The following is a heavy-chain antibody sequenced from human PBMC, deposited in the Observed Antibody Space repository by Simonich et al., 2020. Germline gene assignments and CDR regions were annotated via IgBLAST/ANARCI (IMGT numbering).Heavy chain of an antibody. V-gene: IGHV3-21*01. CDR3: ARWIAVAGTGAYGMDV. J-gene: IGHJ6*02. D-gene: IGHD6-19*01. CDR2: ISSSSSYK. CDR1: GFTFSSYS. Sequence: EVQLVESGGGLVKPGGSLRLSCAASGFTFSSYSMNWVRQAPGKGLEWVSSISSSSSYKYYADSGKGRFTISRDNAKNSLYRQMNSLRAEDTAVYYCARWIAVAGTGAYGMDVWGQGTTVTVSS.